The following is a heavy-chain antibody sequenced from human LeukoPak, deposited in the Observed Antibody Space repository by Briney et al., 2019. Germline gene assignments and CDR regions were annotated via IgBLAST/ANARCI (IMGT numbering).Heavy chain of an antibody. V-gene: IGHV3-23*01. CDR3: AKMKGQRLNDYCMDV. CDR1: GPAFRNFA. Sequence: GGSLRLSREASGPAFRNFAMSWVRQAPGKGLEWVSGMTGSGGSSYYADSVKGRFTISRDNAKNTLYLQMNNLRADDTALYYCAKMKGQRLNDYCMDVWGKGTTVTVSS. CDR2: MTGSGGSS. J-gene: IGHJ6*03.